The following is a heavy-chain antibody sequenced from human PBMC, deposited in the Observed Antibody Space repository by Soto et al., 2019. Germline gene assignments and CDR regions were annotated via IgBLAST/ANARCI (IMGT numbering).Heavy chain of an antibody. D-gene: IGHD2-15*01. Sequence: EVQLVESGGGLVQPGGSLKLSCAASGFTFSGSSVHWVRQASGKGLVWVGRIRNKANSYATAYAGSVRGRFTISRDDSKNTALLQMNSLNTEDTAVYYCISHSPEDMIRTWGQGTLVTVSS. CDR3: ISHSPEDMIRT. CDR2: IRNKANSYAT. CDR1: GFTFSGSS. V-gene: IGHV3-73*01. J-gene: IGHJ4*02.